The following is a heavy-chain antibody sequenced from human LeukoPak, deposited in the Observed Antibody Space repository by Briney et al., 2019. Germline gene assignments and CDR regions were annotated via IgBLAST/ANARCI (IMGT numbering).Heavy chain of an antibody. CDR1: GFTFSDYY. D-gene: IGHD3-10*01. J-gene: IGHJ3*02. CDR3: ASPPLRGGYDGFDI. Sequence: PGGSLRLSCAASGFTFSDYYISWIRQAPGKGLEWLSYISSGSGYTNYADSVKGRFTISRDDAKSSLYLQMNSLRADDTAVYYCASPPLRGGYDGFDIWGQGTTVTVSS. CDR2: ISSGSGYT. V-gene: IGHV3-11*03.